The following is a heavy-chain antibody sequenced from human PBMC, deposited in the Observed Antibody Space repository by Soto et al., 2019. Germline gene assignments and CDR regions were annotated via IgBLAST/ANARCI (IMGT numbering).Heavy chain of an antibody. Sequence: SETLSLTCTVYGGSISPYYWSWIRQPPGKGLEWIGYIYYRGSTDYNPSLKSRVTVSLDTSKNQFSLELSSVTAADTAVYYCARDSALYGMDVWGQGTTVTVSS. J-gene: IGHJ6*02. CDR3: ARDSALYGMDV. V-gene: IGHV4-59*13. CDR2: IYYRGST. D-gene: IGHD3-10*01. CDR1: GGSISPYY.